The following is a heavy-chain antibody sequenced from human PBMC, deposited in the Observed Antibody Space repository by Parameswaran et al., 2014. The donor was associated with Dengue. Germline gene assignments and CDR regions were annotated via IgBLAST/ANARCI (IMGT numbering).Heavy chain of an antibody. Sequence: SWVRQAPGQGLEWMGGIIPILGIANYAQKFQGRVTITADKSTSTAYMELSSLRSEDTAVYYCARDGPICSSSTSCYYYFDYWGQGTLVTVSS. J-gene: IGHJ4*02. CDR2: IIPILGIA. CDR3: ARDGPICSSSTSCYYYFDY. V-gene: IGHV1-69*10. D-gene: IGHD2-2*01.